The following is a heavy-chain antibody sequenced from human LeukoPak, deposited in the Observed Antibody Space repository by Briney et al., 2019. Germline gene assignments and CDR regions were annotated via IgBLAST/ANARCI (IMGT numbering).Heavy chain of an antibody. CDR3: ASPGGYSYGRDGFDY. Sequence: SVKVSCKASGGTFSSYAISWVRQAPGQGLERMGRIIPIFGIANYAQKFQGRVTITADKSTSTAYMELSSLRSEDTAVYYCASPGGYSYGRDGFDYWGQGTLVTVSS. V-gene: IGHV1-69*04. CDR1: GGTFSSYA. J-gene: IGHJ4*02. D-gene: IGHD5-18*01. CDR2: IIPIFGIA.